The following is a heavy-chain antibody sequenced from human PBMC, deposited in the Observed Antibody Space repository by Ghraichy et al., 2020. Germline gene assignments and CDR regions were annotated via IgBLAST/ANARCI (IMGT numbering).Heavy chain of an antibody. CDR1: GGSFSGYY. J-gene: IGHJ6*02. D-gene: IGHD6-19*01. CDR3: ARGRSGVYSSGWYSVYYYGMDV. Sequence: SEPLSLTCAVYGGSFSGYYWSWIRKPQGKGLEWIGEINHSGSTNYNPSLKRPVTISVDTSKNQFSLKMSYVTAADTAVYYCARGRSGVYSSGWYSVYYYGMDVGGQGTTVTVSS. CDR2: INHSGST. V-gene: IGHV4-34*01.